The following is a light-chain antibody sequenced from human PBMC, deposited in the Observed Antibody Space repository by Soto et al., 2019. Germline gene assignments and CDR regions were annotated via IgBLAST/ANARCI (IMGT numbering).Light chain of an antibody. CDR1: SSDVGGYNY. Sequence: QSALTQPASVSGSPGQSITISCTGTSSDVGGYNYVSWYQQHPGKAHKLMIYDVSNRPSGVSNRFSGSKSGNTASMTISGLQAEDEADYYCSSYTSSSPLFGTGTKGTVL. V-gene: IGLV2-14*01. CDR2: DVS. CDR3: SSYTSSSPL. J-gene: IGLJ1*01.